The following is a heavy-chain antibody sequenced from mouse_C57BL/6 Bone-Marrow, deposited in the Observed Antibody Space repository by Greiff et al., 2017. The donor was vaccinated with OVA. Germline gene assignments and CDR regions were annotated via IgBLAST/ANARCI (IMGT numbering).Heavy chain of an antibody. CDR1: GYTFTSYG. CDR2: IYPRSGNT. D-gene: IGHD3-3*01. Sequence: VQLQQSGAELARPGASVKLSCKASGYTFTSYGISWVKQRTGQGLEWIGEIYPRSGNTYYNEKFKGKATLTADKSSSTAYMELRSLTSEDCAVYFCAREGCGHYGGYWGQGTTLTVSS. V-gene: IGHV1-81*01. J-gene: IGHJ2*01. CDR3: AREGCGHYGGY.